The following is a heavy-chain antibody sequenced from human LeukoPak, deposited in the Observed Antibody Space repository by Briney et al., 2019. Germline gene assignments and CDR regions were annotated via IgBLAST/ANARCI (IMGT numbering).Heavy chain of an antibody. CDR3: ARDLKRGYSSGRYSWGTGSSNDY. D-gene: IGHD6-19*01. CDR2: ISVYNGNT. J-gene: IGHJ4*02. CDR1: GYTFTSYG. V-gene: IGHV1-18*01. Sequence: GASVKVSCKASGYTFTSYGISWVRQAPGQGLEWMGWISVYNGNTNYAQKLQGRVTMTTDTSTSTAYMELRSLRSDDTAVYYCARDLKRGYSSGRYSWGTGSSNDYWGQGTLVTVSS.